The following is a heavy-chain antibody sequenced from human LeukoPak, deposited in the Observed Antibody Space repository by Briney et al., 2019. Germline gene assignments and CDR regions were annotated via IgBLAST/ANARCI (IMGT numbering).Heavy chain of an antibody. Sequence: PGGSLRLSCAATGLSVSSNFMSWVRQAPGKGLEWVSVIYGSGSTYYADSVKGRFTISRDTPKNTLYLQMNSLRVEDTAVYYCASWPVGWYGEDSWGQGTLVTVSS. CDR2: IYGSGST. CDR1: GLSVSSNF. D-gene: IGHD6-19*01. CDR3: ASWPVGWYGEDS. J-gene: IGHJ4*02. V-gene: IGHV3-53*01.